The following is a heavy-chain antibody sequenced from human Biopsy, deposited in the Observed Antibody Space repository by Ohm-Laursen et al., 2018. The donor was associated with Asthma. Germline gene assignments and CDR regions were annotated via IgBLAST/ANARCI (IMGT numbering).Heavy chain of an antibody. CDR3: ARGKTWGRSYYFDY. Sequence: RSLRLSCAASGFTFHNYVMHWVRQAPGKGLEWVAGIFFDGSNKYYADSVKGRFTISRDNSKDTLYLQVSSLRGDDTAVYYCARGKTWGRSYYFDYWGQGTLVTVSS. D-gene: IGHD6-6*01. J-gene: IGHJ4*02. V-gene: IGHV3-30-3*01. CDR2: IFFDGSNK. CDR1: GFTFHNYV.